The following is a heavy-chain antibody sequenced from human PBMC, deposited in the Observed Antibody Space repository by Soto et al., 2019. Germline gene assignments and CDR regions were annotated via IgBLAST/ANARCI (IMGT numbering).Heavy chain of an antibody. CDR1: GCTFSSYA. Sequence: PGGSLRLSCAAAGCTFSSYAMSWIRQAPGKGLEWVSAISGSGGSTYYADSVKGRFTISRDNSKNTLYLQMNSLRAEDTAVYYCAKDLVPAAQKNYYYYYYMDVWGKGTTVTVSS. J-gene: IGHJ6*03. D-gene: IGHD2-2*01. V-gene: IGHV3-23*01. CDR3: AKDLVPAAQKNYYYYYYMDV. CDR2: ISGSGGST.